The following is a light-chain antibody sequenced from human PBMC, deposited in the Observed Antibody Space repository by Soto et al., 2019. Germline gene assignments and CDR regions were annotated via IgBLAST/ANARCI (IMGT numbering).Light chain of an antibody. CDR3: QQYGSSPST. J-gene: IGKJ5*01. Sequence: EIVLTQSPGTLSLSPGEGATLSCRASQSVSSSYLAWYQQNPGQAPRLLIYGASTRATHIPDRFSGSGSGTDLPLTIGRLEPDDFAVYYCQQYGSSPSTFGQGKRLEIK. CDR1: QSVSSSY. CDR2: GAS. V-gene: IGKV3-20*01.